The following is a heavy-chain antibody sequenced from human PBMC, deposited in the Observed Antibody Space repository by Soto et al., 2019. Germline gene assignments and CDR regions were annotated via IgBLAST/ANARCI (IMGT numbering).Heavy chain of an antibody. V-gene: IGHV1-24*01. CDR3: ATRLAGYERDFENYGMDV. J-gene: IGHJ6*02. CDR1: GYILTELS. CDR2: FDPEDGET. Sequence: ASVKVSCKVSGYILTELSTHWFRQARGKGLEWMGSFDPEDGETIYAQKFQGRVTMTEDTSTDTAYMELSSLRSEDTAVYYFATRLAGYERDFENYGMDVWGQGTTVTVSS. D-gene: IGHD3-9*01.